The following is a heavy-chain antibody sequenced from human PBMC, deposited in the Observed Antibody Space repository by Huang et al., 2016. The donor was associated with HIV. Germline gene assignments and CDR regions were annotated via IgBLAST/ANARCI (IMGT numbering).Heavy chain of an antibody. CDR2: IYTRGST. CDR1: GGSINSVTYY. Sequence: QVQLQESGPGLVKPSQTLSLTCTVSGGSINSVTYYWSWIRQPAGKGLEWIGHIYTRGSTNHNPSLKGRVTISVDTSKNQCSLKLSSVTAADTAVYYCAREALRPGAGIKGYFDYWGPGTRVTVSS. CDR3: AREALRPGAGIKGYFDY. J-gene: IGHJ4*02. D-gene: IGHD6-19*01. V-gene: IGHV4-61*09.